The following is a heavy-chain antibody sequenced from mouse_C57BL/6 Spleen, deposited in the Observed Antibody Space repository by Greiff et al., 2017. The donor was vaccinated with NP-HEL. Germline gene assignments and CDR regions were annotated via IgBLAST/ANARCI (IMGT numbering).Heavy chain of an antibody. J-gene: IGHJ4*01. CDR1: GYTFTSYW. D-gene: IGHD2-1*01. V-gene: IGHV1-72*01. CDR3: AREKVYYGNYEDYYAMDY. CDR2: IDPNSGGT. Sequence: QVQLQQPGAELVKPGASVKLSCKASGYTFTSYWMHWVKQRPGRGLEWIGRIDPNSGGTKYNEKFKSKATLTVDKPSSTAYMPLSSLTSEDSAVYYCAREKVYYGNYEDYYAMDYWGQGTSVTVSS.